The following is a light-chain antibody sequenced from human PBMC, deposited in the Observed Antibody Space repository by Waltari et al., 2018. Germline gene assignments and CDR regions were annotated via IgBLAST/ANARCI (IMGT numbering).Light chain of an antibody. J-gene: IGKJ1*01. CDR3: QKYGTLPAT. CDR2: DAS. Sequence: EIVLTQSPGTLSLSPGERATLSCRASQSVSRTLARYQQKPGQAPRLLIYDASSRATGIPDRCSGSGSGTDFSLTISRLEPEDFAVYYCQKYGTLPATFGQGTKVEIK. CDR1: QSVSRT. V-gene: IGKV3-20*01.